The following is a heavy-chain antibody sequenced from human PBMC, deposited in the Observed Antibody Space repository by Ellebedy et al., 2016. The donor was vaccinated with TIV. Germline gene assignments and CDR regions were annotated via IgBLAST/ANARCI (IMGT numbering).Heavy chain of an antibody. CDR3: TTGGGGNVFDY. J-gene: IGHJ4*02. D-gene: IGHD2-15*01. CDR1: GFTFNNAW. CDR2: VKSKTDGGTI. V-gene: IGHV3-15*01. Sequence: GESLKISXAASGFTFNNAWMSWVRQAPGKGLEWVGRVKSKTDGGTIDYAAPVKDRFTISRDDSENTLNLQMNSLKTEDTAVYYCTTGGGGNVFDYWGQGTLVTVSS.